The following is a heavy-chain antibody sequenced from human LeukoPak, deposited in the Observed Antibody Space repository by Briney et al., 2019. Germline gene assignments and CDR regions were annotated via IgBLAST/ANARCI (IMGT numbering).Heavy chain of an antibody. CDR3: ARGGSFGYNYYYMDV. D-gene: IGHD3-10*01. V-gene: IGHV4-30-4*07. J-gene: IGHJ6*03. Sequence: SETLSLTCAVSGGSISSGGYSWSWIRQPPGKGLEWIGYIYYSGSTYYNPSLKSRVTISVDTSKNQFSLKLTSVTAADAAVYYCARGGSFGYNYYYMDVWDKGTTVTVSS. CDR1: GGSISSGGYS. CDR2: IYYSGST.